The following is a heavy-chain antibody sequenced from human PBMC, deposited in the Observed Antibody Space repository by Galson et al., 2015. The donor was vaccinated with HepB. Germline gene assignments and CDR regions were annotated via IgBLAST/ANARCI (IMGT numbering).Heavy chain of an antibody. J-gene: IGHJ6*02. D-gene: IGHD3-10*01. Sequence: SLRLSCAASGFTFSSYAMSWVRQAPGKGLEWVSAIGRDGSSTFYADSVKGRSTISRDNSGNTLYPQMNSLRAEDTAIYYCAKDLGVRGEYYYYGMDVWGQGTTVTVSS. V-gene: IGHV3-23*01. CDR2: IGRDGSST. CDR1: GFTFSSYA. CDR3: AKDLGVRGEYYYYGMDV.